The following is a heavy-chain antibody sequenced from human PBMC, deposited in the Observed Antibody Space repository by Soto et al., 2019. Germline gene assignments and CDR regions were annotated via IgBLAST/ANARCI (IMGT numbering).Heavy chain of an antibody. CDR2: ISSNSAYI. J-gene: IGHJ5*02. D-gene: IGHD6-13*01. Sequence: GGSLRLSCAASGFTFRSFTMNWVRQAPGKGLEWVSTISSNSAYIYYTDALRGRFTISRDNAKNSLHLQLNSLRAEATAVYYCTRDASRDSSARGWFDPWGPGTLVIVSS. CDR3: TRDASRDSSARGWFDP. V-gene: IGHV3-21*01. CDR1: GFTFRSFT.